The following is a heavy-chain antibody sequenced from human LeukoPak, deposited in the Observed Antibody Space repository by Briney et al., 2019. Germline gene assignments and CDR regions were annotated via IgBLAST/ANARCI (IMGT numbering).Heavy chain of an antibody. D-gene: IGHD1-26*01. Sequence: QSGGSLRLSCAASGFTFDDYTMHWVRQAPGKGLEWVSLISWDGGSTYYADSVKGRFTISRDNSKNSLYLQMNSLRTEDTALYHCAKSRGIVGATGYFDYWGQGTLVTVSS. CDR1: GFTFDDYT. CDR2: ISWDGGST. V-gene: IGHV3-43*01. CDR3: AKSRGIVGATGYFDY. J-gene: IGHJ4*02.